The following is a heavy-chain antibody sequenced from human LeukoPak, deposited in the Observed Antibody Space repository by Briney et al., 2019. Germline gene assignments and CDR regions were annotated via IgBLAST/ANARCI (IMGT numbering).Heavy chain of an antibody. J-gene: IGHJ5*02. V-gene: IGHV3-30*03. CDR3: ARDGRYCSGGSCLAPGFDP. Sequence: GGSLRLSCAASGFTFSSYWMTWVRQAPGKGLEWVAVISYDGSNKYYADSVKGRFTISRDNSKNTLYLQMNSLRAEDTAVYYCARDGRYCSGGSCLAPGFDPWGQGTLVTVSS. CDR1: GFTFSSYW. D-gene: IGHD2-15*01. CDR2: ISYDGSNK.